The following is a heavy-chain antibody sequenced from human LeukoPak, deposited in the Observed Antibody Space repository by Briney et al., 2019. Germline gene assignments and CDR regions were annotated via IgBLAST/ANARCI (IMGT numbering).Heavy chain of an antibody. CDR1: GFTFSNYW. D-gene: IGHD6-6*01. CDR2: INSDGSIT. Sequence: GGSLRLSCEASGFTFSNYWMHWVRQAPGKGLVWVSHINSDGSITSYADSVKGRFTISRDNAKNTLYLQMNSLRAEDTAVYYCTRAGQLVDWGQGTPVTVSS. V-gene: IGHV3-74*01. J-gene: IGHJ4*02. CDR3: TRAGQLVD.